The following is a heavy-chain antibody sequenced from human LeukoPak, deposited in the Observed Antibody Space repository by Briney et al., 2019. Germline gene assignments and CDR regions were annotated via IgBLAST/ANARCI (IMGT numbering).Heavy chain of an antibody. D-gene: IGHD6-19*01. V-gene: IGHV3-23*01. J-gene: IGHJ4*02. CDR1: GFTFSSYA. CDR2: ISGSGGST. Sequence: GGSLRLSCAASGFTFSSYAMSWVRQAPGQVLEWVSAISGSGGSTYYADSVKGRFTISRDNSKNSLYLQMNSLRAEDTAVYYCAKESSGGWYFDYWGQGTLVTVSS. CDR3: AKESSGGWYFDY.